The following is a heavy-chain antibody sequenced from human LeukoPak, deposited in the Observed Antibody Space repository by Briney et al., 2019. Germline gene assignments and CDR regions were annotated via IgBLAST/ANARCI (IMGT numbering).Heavy chain of an antibody. CDR3: ARDRGNGYNDDPDGIDY. J-gene: IGHJ4*02. V-gene: IGHV3-23*01. D-gene: IGHD5-24*01. CDR1: GFTFSNYA. CDR2: ISGSGGST. Sequence: PGGSLRLSCAASGFTFSNYAMNWVRQAPGKGLEWVSGISGSGGSTYYADSVKGRFTISRDNAKNSLYLQMNSLRAEDTAVYYCARDRGNGYNDDPDGIDYWGQGTLVTVSS.